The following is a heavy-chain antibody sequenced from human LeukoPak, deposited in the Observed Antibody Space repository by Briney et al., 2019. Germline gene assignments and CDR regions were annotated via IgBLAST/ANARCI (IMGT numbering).Heavy chain of an antibody. J-gene: IGHJ4*02. CDR2: LFTDYSA. V-gene: IGHV3-66*01. CDR1: GITVSSNF. CDR3: VLDYSGSGSYYRDY. D-gene: IGHD3-10*01. Sequence: GGSLRLSCAASGITVSSNFMYWVRQAPGKGLQCVSVLFTDYSAYYADSVKGRFTISRDNSKNTLYLQMDSLRVEDTAVYYCVLDYSGSGSYYRDYWGQRTLVTVSS.